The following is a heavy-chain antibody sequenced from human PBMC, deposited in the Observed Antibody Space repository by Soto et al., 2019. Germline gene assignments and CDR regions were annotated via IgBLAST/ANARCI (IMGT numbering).Heavy chain of an antibody. V-gene: IGHV3-73*01. CDR2: IKSKANSYAT. Sequence: EVPLVESGGGLVQPGGSLKLSCEASGFTFSDSAMHWVRQAPGKGPEWVGRIKSKANSYATAYAASMRGRFTISRDDSKNTAFLQMNSLKTEDTAVYYCTRRGGDSDYWYFDFWGRGTLVTVSS. J-gene: IGHJ2*01. D-gene: IGHD2-21*02. CDR1: GFTFSDSA. CDR3: TRRGGDSDYWYFDF.